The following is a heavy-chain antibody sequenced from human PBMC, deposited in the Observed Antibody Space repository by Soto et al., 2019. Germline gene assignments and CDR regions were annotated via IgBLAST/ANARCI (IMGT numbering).Heavy chain of an antibody. J-gene: IGHJ3*02. CDR2: ISYDGGTT. D-gene: IGHD3-10*01. Sequence: GGSLRLSCAASGFTFSSYGMHWVRQAPGKGLEWVAVISYDGGTTDYAAPVKGRFTISRDDSKNTLYLQMNSLKTEDTAVYYCTTDLYGSGIWGQGTMVTVSS. V-gene: IGHV3-15*01. CDR3: TTDLYGSGI. CDR1: GFTFSSYG.